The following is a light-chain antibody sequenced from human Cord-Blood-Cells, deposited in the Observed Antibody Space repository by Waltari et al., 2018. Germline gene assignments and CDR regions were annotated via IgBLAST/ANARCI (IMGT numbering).Light chain of an antibody. CDR3: NSRDSSGNHYV. V-gene: IGLV3-19*01. CDR1: SLRSYY. Sequence: SSELTQDPAVSVAFGQPVRITCQGDSLRSYYASWYQQKPGQAPVLVIYGKNNRPSGIPDRFSGSSSGNTASLTITGAQAEDEADYYCNSRDSSGNHYVFGTGTKVTVL. J-gene: IGLJ1*01. CDR2: GKN.